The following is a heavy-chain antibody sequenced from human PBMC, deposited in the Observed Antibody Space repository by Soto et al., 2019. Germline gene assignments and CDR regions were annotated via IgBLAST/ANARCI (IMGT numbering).Heavy chain of an antibody. Sequence: EVQLLESGGGLVQPGGSLRLSCAASGFTFSSYAMSWVRQAPGKGLEWVSAISGSGGSTYYADSVKGRFTISRDNAKNTLYLQMNSLRAEDTAVYYCAKSQAAGTTLFDYWGQGTLVTVSS. J-gene: IGHJ4*02. CDR2: ISGSGGST. D-gene: IGHD6-19*01. CDR3: AKSQAAGTTLFDY. V-gene: IGHV3-23*01. CDR1: GFTFSSYA.